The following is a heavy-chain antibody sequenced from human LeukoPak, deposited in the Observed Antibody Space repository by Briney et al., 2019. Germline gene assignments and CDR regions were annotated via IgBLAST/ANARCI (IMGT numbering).Heavy chain of an antibody. J-gene: IGHJ6*02. CDR3: ARGWLSAYYYYGMDV. CDR2: INHSGST. CDR1: GGSISSYY. Sequence: SETLSLTCTGSGGSISSYYWSWIRQPPGKGLEWIGEINHSGSTNYNPSLKSRVTISVDTSKNQFSLKLSSVTAADTAVYYCARGWLSAYYYYGMDVWGQGTTVTVSS. D-gene: IGHD3-9*01. V-gene: IGHV4-34*01.